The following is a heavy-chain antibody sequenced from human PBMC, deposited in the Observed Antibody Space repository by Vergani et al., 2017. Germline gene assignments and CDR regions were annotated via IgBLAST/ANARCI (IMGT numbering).Heavy chain of an antibody. D-gene: IGHD3-10*01. CDR2: IYTSGST. CDR1: GGSISSGSYY. V-gene: IGHV4-61*02. Sequence: QVQLQESGPGLVKPSQTLSLTCTVSGGSISSGSYYWSWIRQPAGKGLEWIGRIYTSGSTNYNPSLKSRVTISVDTSKNPFSLKLSSVTAADTAVYYCARGSTVVLGVISWFDPWGQGTLVTVSS. J-gene: IGHJ5*02. CDR3: ARGSTVVLGVISWFDP.